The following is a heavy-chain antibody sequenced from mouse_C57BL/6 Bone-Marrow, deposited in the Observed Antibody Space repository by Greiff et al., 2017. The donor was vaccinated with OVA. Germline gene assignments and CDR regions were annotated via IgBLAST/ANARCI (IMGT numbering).Heavy chain of an antibody. V-gene: IGHV14-1*01. CDR3: TEVELEAWFAY. D-gene: IGHD1-3*01. J-gene: IGHJ3*01. Sequence: EVQLQQSGAELVRPGASVKLSCTASGFNINDYYMHWVKQRPEQGLEWIGRIDPEDGDTEYAPKFQGKATMTADTSSNTAYLQLSSLTSEDTAVYECTEVELEAWFAYWGQGTMVTVSA. CDR1: GFNINDYY. CDR2: IDPEDGDT.